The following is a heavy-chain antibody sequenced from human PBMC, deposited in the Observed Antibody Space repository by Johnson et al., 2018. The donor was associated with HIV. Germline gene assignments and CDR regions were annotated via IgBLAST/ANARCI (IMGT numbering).Heavy chain of an antibody. CDR1: GFTFSTNW. J-gene: IGHJ3*02. CDR2: INSDGSST. Sequence: VQLVESGGGLVQPGGSLRLSCVGSGFTFSTNWMHWVRQAPGKGLVWVSRINSDGSSTSYAESVKGRFTISRDNAKNTLYLQMNSLRAEDTAVYYCAKDRGGGWYGEYNFDIWGQGTMVTVSS. V-gene: IGHV3-74*01. CDR3: AKDRGGGWYGEYNFDI. D-gene: IGHD6-19*01.